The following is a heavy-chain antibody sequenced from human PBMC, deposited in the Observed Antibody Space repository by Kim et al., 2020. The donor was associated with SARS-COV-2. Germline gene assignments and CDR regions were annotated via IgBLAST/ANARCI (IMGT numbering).Heavy chain of an antibody. CDR3: ASRSSQRTDY. CDR2: INHSGST. V-gene: IGHV4-34*01. CDR1: GGSFSGYY. Sequence: SETLSLTCAVYGGSFSGYYWSWIRQPPGKGLEWIGEINHSGSTNYNPSLKSRVTISVDTSKNQFSLKLSSVTAADTAVYYCASRSSQRTDYWGQGTLVTVSS. J-gene: IGHJ4*02. D-gene: IGHD6-13*01.